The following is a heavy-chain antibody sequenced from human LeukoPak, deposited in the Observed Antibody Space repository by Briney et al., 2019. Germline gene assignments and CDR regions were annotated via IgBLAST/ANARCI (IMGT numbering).Heavy chain of an antibody. D-gene: IGHD4-23*01. CDR3: ARDLPTVVTDPPDY. CDR1: GFTFSSYN. V-gene: IGHV3-21*01. Sequence: GGSLRLSCAASGFTFSSYNMNWVRQAPGKGLEWVSSISSSSNYIYYADSVKGRFTISRDNAQNSLYLQMNSLRAEDTAVYYCARDLPTVVTDPPDYWGQGTLVTVSS. J-gene: IGHJ4*02. CDR2: ISSSSNYI.